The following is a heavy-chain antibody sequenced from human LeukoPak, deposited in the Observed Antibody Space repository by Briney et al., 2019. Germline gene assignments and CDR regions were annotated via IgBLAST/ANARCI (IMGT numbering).Heavy chain of an antibody. V-gene: IGHV3-53*04. J-gene: IGHJ6*02. Sequence: PGGSLRLSCAASGFTVSSNYMSWVRQAPGKGLEWVSVIYSGGSTYYADSVKGRFTISRHNSKNTLYLQMNSLRAEDTAVYYCARDPIWFGDYGMDVWGQGTTVTVSS. CDR3: ARDPIWFGDYGMDV. D-gene: IGHD3-10*01. CDR2: IYSGGST. CDR1: GFTVSSNY.